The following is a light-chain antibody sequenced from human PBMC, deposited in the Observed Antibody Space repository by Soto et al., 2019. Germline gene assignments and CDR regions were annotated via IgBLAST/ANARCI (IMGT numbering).Light chain of an antibody. CDR3: GTWDSSLSAVV. CDR1: SSNIGNNY. CDR2: ENN. Sequence: QSVLTQPPSVSAAPGQTVTISCSGSSSNIGNNYISWFQQLPGTAPKLLIYENNMRPSGIPDRFSGSKSGTSATLGISGLQTGDDADYYCGTWDSSLSAVVFGGGTKLTVL. V-gene: IGLV1-51*02. J-gene: IGLJ2*01.